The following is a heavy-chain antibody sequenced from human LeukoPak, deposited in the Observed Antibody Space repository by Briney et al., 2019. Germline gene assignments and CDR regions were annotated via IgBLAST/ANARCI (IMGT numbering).Heavy chain of an antibody. Sequence: SETLSLTCTVSGGSISSYYWSWIRQPPGKGLEWIGYIYYSGSTNYNPSLKSRVTISVDTSKNQFSLKLSSVTAADTAVYYCARSIPGDILTQGMDVWGKGTTVTISS. CDR2: IYYSGST. CDR3: ARSIPGDILTQGMDV. CDR1: GGSISSYY. V-gene: IGHV4-59*01. J-gene: IGHJ6*03. D-gene: IGHD3-9*01.